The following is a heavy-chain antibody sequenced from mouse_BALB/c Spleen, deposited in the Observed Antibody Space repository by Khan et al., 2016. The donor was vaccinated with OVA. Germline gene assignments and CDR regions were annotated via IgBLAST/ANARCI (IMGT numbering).Heavy chain of an antibody. CDR1: GYSFTSYL. J-gene: IGHJ3*01. CDR2: IYPGNSDT. CDR3: ARGGYSSFAY. D-gene: IGHD1-3*01. V-gene: IGHV1-5*01. Sequence: EVKLQESGTVLARPGASVKMSCKASGYSFTSYLIHWVKQRPGQGLEWIGDIYPGNSDTTYNKKLKEKAKLTEGASANTAYMERSSLTNEDSAVYYCARGGYSSFAYWGQGTLVTVSA.